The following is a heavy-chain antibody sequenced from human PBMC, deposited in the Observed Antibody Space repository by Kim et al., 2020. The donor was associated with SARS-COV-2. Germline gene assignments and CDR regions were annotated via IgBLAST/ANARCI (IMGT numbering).Heavy chain of an antibody. J-gene: IGHJ4*02. D-gene: IGHD3-10*01. V-gene: IGHV1-2*02. CDR3: ARGPLLWFGELTNV. Sequence: AQKFQGRVTMTRDTSSSTAYMELSRLRSDDTAVYYCARGPLLWFGELTNVWGQGTLVTVSS.